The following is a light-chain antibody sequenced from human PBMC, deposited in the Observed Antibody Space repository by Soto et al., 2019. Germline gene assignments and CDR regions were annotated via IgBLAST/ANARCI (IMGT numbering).Light chain of an antibody. J-gene: IGKJ2*01. Sequence: DIVMTQSPDSLAVSLGERATINCKSSRSVLYSSNNRNYLSWYQQKPGQPPKLLIYWASTRQSGVPDRFSGSGSGTDFTLTISSLQAEDVAVYYCQQYISTPPYTFGQGTKLEIK. CDR1: RSVLYSSNNRNY. V-gene: IGKV4-1*01. CDR2: WAS. CDR3: QQYISTPPYT.